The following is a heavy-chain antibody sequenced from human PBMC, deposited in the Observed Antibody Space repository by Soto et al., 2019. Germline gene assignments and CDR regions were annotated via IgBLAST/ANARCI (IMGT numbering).Heavy chain of an antibody. CDR1: GFIFSYYG. CDR2: TSYDGSNN. D-gene: IGHD2-2*01. CDR3: ARDRDYCSGTSCLLTYYMDV. V-gene: IGHV3-33*01. J-gene: IGHJ6*03. Sequence: GGSLRLSCAASGFIFSYYGMYWVRQAPGKGLEWVAVTSYDGSNNYYAESVKGRFTISRDNSKNRVYLQMDSLRAEDTAVYYCARDRDYCSGTSCLLTYYMDVWGKGTTVTVSS.